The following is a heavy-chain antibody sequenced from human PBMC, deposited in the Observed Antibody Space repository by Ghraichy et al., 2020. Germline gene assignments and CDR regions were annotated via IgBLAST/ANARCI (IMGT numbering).Heavy chain of an antibody. V-gene: IGHV4-34*01. J-gene: IGHJ4*02. CDR3: ARGLRSVEMATMSYFDS. CDR1: GGSFRGYS. Sequence: SETLSLTCAVYGGSFRGYSWSWIRHPPGKGLEWIGEIKHSGSTNYNAPLKSRVTVSVDTSKNQFSLKVSSVTAADTAVYYCARGLRSVEMATMSYFDSWGRGTLVTVSS. D-gene: IGHD5-24*01. CDR2: IKHSGST.